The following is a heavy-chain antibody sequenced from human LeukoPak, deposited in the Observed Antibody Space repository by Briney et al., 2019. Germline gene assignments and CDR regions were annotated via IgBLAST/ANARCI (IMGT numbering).Heavy chain of an antibody. J-gene: IGHJ4*02. CDR2: INPNSGGT. CDR3: ARDYSGYDPRFDY. Sequence: ASVRVSCKASGYTFTGYYMHWVRQAPGQGLEWMGWINPNSGGTNYAQKFQGRVTMTRDTSISTAYMELSRLRSDDTAVYYCARDYSGYDPRFDYWGQGTLVTVSS. V-gene: IGHV1-2*02. D-gene: IGHD5-12*01. CDR1: GYTFTGYY.